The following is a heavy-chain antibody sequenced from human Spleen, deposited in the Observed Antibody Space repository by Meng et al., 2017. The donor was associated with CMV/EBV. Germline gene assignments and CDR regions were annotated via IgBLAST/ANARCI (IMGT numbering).Heavy chain of an antibody. V-gene: IGHV1-8*01. Sequence: ASVKVSCKASGYSFTTYDFNWVRQATGQGPEWLGWMNPNSGDTGYAEQFRGRVSMTRDNSINTADLELNSLRYEDTAVDYCAREFHLPRSRNAFDLWGQGTLVTVSS. J-gene: IGHJ3*01. CDR2: MNPNSGDT. CDR1: GYSFTTYD. CDR3: AREFHLPRSRNAFDL. D-gene: IGHD6-6*01.